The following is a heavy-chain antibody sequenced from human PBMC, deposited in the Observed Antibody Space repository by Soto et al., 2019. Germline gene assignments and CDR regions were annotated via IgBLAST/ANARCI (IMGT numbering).Heavy chain of an antibody. V-gene: IGHV4-61*03. CDR1: GGSVSNASFY. CDR3: VRVLDSSWYADL. Sequence: QVQLQESGPGLVKPSETLSLTCSVSGGSVSNASFYWTWIRQAPGTGLEYIGYIFYTGVTNYNPSLSSRVTISLDTSTYHFSLKLHSMTAADTAVYYCVRVLDSSWYADLWGRGTLVTVSS. J-gene: IGHJ2*01. CDR2: IFYTGVT. D-gene: IGHD3-22*01.